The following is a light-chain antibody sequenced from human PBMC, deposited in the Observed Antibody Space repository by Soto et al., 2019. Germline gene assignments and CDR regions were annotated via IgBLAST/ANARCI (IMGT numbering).Light chain of an antibody. J-gene: IGKJ1*01. CDR1: QSVTSNY. CDR3: QHYYTSYTT. V-gene: IGKV3-20*01. CDR2: GAS. Sequence: EIVLTQSPGTLSLSPGERATLSCGASQSVTSNYLAWYQQKPGQAPRLLIFGASTRATGIPDRFSGSGSGTDFTLTISRXXPEDFAVYYCQHYYTSYTTFGQGTKVEX.